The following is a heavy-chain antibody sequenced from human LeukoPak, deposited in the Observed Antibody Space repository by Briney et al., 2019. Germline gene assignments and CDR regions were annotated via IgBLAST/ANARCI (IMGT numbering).Heavy chain of an antibody. CDR1: GYTFTSYG. D-gene: IGHD1-7*01. CDR2: ISAYNGNT. Sequence: ASVKVSCKASGYTFTSYGISWVRQAPGQGLEWMGWISAYNGNTNYAQKLQGRVTMTTDTSTSTAYMELRSLRSDDTAVYYCARDLAWPSITGTTASVTGAFDIWGQGTMVTVSS. J-gene: IGHJ3*02. V-gene: IGHV1-18*01. CDR3: ARDLAWPSITGTTASVTGAFDI.